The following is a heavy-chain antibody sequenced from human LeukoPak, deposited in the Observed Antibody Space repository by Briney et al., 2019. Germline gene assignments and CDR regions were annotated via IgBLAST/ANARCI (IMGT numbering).Heavy chain of an antibody. CDR2: FSGDGSGA. CDR1: GFTFNSYA. D-gene: IGHD6-19*01. V-gene: IGHV3-23*01. Sequence: PGGSLRLSCAASGFTFNSYAVTWVRQAPGKGLEWVSTFSGDGSGAYYADSVRGRFTISRDNSKSTLYLQMNSLRADDTAVYYCAKGGYSSGWRNYFDYWGQGTLVTVSS. J-gene: IGHJ4*02. CDR3: AKGGYSSGWRNYFDY.